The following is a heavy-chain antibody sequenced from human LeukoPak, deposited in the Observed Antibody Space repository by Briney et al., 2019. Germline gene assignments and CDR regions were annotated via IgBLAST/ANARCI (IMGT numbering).Heavy chain of an antibody. CDR1: GFTFSSYW. J-gene: IGHJ6*03. Sequence: PGGSLRLSCAASGFTFSSYWMSWVRQAPGKGLEWVANIKQDGSEKYYVDSVKGRFTISRDNAKNSLYLQMNSLRAEDTAVYYCASGCSSTSCYRAIYYNYYYMDVWGKGTTVTVSS. D-gene: IGHD2-2*02. V-gene: IGHV3-7*01. CDR3: ASGCSSTSCYRAIYYNYYYMDV. CDR2: IKQDGSEK.